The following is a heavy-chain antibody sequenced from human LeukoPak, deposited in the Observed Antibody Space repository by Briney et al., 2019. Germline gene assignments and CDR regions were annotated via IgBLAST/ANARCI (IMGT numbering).Heavy chain of an antibody. J-gene: IGHJ1*01. Sequence: SETLSLTCAVYGGSFSGYYWSWIRQPPGKGLEWIGEINHSGSTNYNPSLKSRVTISVDTSKNQFSLKLSSVTAADTAVYYCASPRGDDSGGYYTWYFHHWGQGVLVTVSS. D-gene: IGHD3-22*01. CDR2: INHSGST. CDR3: ASPRGDDSGGYYTWYFHH. CDR1: GGSFSGYY. V-gene: IGHV4-34*01.